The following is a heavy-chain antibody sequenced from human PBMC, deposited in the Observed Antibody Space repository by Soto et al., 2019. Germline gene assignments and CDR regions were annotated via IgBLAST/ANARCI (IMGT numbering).Heavy chain of an antibody. V-gene: IGHV1-69*01. D-gene: IGHD2-21*02. J-gene: IGHJ5*02. CDR1: GGTFSSYA. CDR2: IIPIFGTA. Sequence: QVQLVQSGAEVKKPGSSVKVSCKASGGTFSSYAISWVRQAPGQGHEWMGGIIPIFGTANYAQKFQGRVTITADESTSTAYMELSSLRSEDTAVYYCARSPPDGVVTALYNWFDPWGQGTLVTVSS. CDR3: ARSPPDGVVTALYNWFDP.